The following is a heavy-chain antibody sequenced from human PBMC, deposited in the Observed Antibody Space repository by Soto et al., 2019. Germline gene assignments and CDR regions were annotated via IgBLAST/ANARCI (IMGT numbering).Heavy chain of an antibody. CDR2: ISSSSSYI. CDR1: GFTFGSYS. J-gene: IGHJ5*02. Sequence: GGSLRLSCAASGFTFGSYSRKWVRQAPGKGLEWVSSISSSSSYIYYADSVKGRFTISRDNPKNSLYLQMNSLRAEDTAVYYCARMGAADYYDSSGYRRWFDPWGQGTLVTVSS. CDR3: ARMGAADYYDSSGYRRWFDP. D-gene: IGHD3-22*01. V-gene: IGHV3-21*01.